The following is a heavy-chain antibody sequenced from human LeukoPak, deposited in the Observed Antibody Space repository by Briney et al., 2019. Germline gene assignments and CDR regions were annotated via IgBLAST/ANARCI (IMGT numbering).Heavy chain of an antibody. J-gene: IGHJ4*02. V-gene: IGHV1-2*02. CDR2: INPNSGGT. D-gene: IGHD3-22*01. Sequence: ASVKVSCKASGYTFTGYYMHWVRQAPGQGLEWMGWINPNSGGTNYAQKFQGRVTMTRDTSISTAYMELSRLRSDDTAVYYCATWHYHDSSGYFNWGQGTLVTVSS. CDR3: ATWHYHDSSGYFN. CDR1: GYTFTGYY.